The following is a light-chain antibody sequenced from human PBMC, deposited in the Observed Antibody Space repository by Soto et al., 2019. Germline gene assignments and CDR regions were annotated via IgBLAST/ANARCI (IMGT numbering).Light chain of an antibody. J-gene: IGKJ5*01. CDR3: QVRTNWSIA. Sequence: EIVLTQSPGTLSLSPGERATLSCRASQKISSSYLAWYQQKPGQAPRLLIYDASNRATGIPARFSGTGSGTDFTLTINNLEPEDFAVYYCQVRTNWSIAFGRGTRLEIK. CDR1: QKISSSY. V-gene: IGKV3-11*01. CDR2: DAS.